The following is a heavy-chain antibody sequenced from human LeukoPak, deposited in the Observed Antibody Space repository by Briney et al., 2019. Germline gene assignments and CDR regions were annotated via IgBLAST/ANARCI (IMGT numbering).Heavy chain of an antibody. CDR3: AREGQQLVRGAFDI. Sequence: PSETLSLTCTVSGVSISSYYWSWIRQPAGKGLEWIGRIYTSGSTNYNPSLKSRVTMSVDTSKNQFSLKLSSVTAADTAVYYCAREGQQLVRGAFDIWGQGTMVTVSS. D-gene: IGHD6-13*01. J-gene: IGHJ3*02. V-gene: IGHV4-4*07. CDR2: IYTSGST. CDR1: GVSISSYY.